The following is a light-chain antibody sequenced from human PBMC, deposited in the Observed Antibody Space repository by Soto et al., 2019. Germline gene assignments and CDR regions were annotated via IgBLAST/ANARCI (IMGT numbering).Light chain of an antibody. CDR2: EVS. V-gene: IGLV2-14*01. J-gene: IGLJ1*01. CDR3: NSHTSGDFRV. CDR1: SSDVGRYDH. Sequence: QSALTQPASVSGSPGQSITISCTGSSSDVGRYDHVSWYQHHPGKAPKLLISEVSSRPSGVSSRFSGSKSGYTASLTISGLQAEDEVDYYCNSHTSGDFRVFGTGTKLTVL.